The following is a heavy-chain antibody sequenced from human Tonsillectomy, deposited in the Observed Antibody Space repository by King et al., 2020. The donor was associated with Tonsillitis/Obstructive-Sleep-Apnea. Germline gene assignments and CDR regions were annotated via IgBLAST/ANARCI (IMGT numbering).Heavy chain of an antibody. CDR1: GFTFSSYA. J-gene: IGHJ5*02. D-gene: IGHD3-10*01. CDR2: ISYDGSNK. V-gene: IGHV3-30*04. CDR3: ASPYYYGSGGGVDWFDP. Sequence: QLVQSGGGVVQPGRSLRLSCAASGFTFSSYAMHWVRQAPGKGLEWVAVISYDGSNKYYADSVKGRFTISRDNSKNTLYLQMNSLRAEDTAVYYCASPYYYGSGGGVDWFDPWGQGTLVTVSS.